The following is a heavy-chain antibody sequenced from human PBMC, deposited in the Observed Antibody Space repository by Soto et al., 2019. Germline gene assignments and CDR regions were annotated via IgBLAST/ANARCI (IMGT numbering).Heavy chain of an antibody. V-gene: IGHV4-31*03. D-gene: IGHD3-9*01. CDR1: GGSISSGGYY. J-gene: IGHJ4*02. CDR3: ARVGVQYYDILTGYYSDY. CDR2: IYYSGST. Sequence: QVQLQESGPGLVKPSQTLSLTCTVSGGSISSGGYYWSWIRQHPGKGLEWIGYIYYSGSTYYNPSLKSRVTISVGPSKNQSSLKLSSVTAADTAVYYCARVGVQYYDILTGYYSDYWGQGTLVTVSS.